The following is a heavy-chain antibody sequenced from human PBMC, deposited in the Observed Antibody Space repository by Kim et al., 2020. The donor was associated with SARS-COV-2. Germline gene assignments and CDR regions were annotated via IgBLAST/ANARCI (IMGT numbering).Heavy chain of an antibody. V-gene: IGHV3-43*02. CDR2: ISGDGTAI. J-gene: IGHJ4*02. CDR3: ARESGNFGDPGGYLHS. Sequence: GGSLRLSCATSGFTFDNYDIHWVRQSPRKGLEWLSLISGDGTAIRYAASVRRRFTVSKDNSKNSLYLQMITLTTEDTAFYFCARESGNFGDPGGYLHSWGQGALDTVS. CDR1: GFTFDNYD. D-gene: IGHD4-17*01.